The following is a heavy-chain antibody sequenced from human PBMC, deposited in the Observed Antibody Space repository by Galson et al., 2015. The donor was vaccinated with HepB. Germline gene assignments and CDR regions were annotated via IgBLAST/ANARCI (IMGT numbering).Heavy chain of an antibody. CDR1: GFTFSSYS. CDR3: ARHIAAAGTPLFDY. J-gene: IGHJ4*02. V-gene: IGHV3-48*01. CDR2: ISSSSSTI. D-gene: IGHD6-13*01. Sequence: SLRLSCAASGFTFSSYSMNWVRQAPGKGLEWVSYISSSSSTIYYADSVKGRFTISRDNAKNSLYLQMNSLRAEDTAVYYCARHIAAAGTPLFDYWGQGTLVTVSS.